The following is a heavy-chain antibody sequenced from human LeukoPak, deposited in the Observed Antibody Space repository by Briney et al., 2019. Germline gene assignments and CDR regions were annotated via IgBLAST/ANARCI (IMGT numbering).Heavy chain of an antibody. CDR3: ARHYHPTGTTGDFDY. J-gene: IGHJ4*02. Sequence: SETLSLTCTVSGGSISSGSYYWSWIRQPAGKGLEWIGRIYTSGSTNYNPSLKSRVTISIDTSKNQFSLKLSSVTAADTAVYYCARHYHPTGTTGDFDYWGQGTLVTVSS. CDR2: IYTSGST. V-gene: IGHV4-61*02. CDR1: GGSISSGSYY. D-gene: IGHD1-1*01.